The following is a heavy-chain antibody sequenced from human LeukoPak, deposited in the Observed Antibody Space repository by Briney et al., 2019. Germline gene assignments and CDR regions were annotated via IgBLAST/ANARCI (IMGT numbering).Heavy chain of an antibody. J-gene: IGHJ4*02. V-gene: IGHV3-21*01. CDR3: ARDTPYGDYVGY. D-gene: IGHD4-17*01. CDR1: GFTFSSYS. CDR2: ISSSSSYI. Sequence: GGSLRLSCAASGFTFSSYSMNWVRQAPGKGLEWVSSISSSSSYIYYADSVKGRFTISRDNAKNSLYLQMNSLRAEDTAVYYCARDTPYGDYVGYWGQGTLVTVSS.